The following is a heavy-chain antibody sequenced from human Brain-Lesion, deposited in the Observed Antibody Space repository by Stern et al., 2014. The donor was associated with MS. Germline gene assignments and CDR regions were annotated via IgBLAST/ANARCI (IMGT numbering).Heavy chain of an antibody. V-gene: IGHV3-74*02. CDR2: VNNDGRRT. D-gene: IGHD3-10*01. CDR1: EFTFSNYW. Sequence: VHLPQSWGALVRPGGSLTLSSAAFEFTFSNYWMHWVRQAPGKGLVWVSRVNNDGRRTSYADSVKGRFTMSRDNAKNTLYLQMNSLRVEDTAIYYCARGERWFDSWGQGTLVTVSS. J-gene: IGHJ5*01. CDR3: ARGERWFDS.